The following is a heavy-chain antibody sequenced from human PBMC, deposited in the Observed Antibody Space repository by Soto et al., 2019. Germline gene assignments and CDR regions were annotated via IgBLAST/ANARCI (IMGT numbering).Heavy chain of an antibody. CDR3: ANWYSSGWGRFDY. Sequence: GGSLRLSCAVSGFTVSSKYMSWVRQAPGKGLEWVSLINRGGSISYADSVKGRFTISRDNSKNTLYLQMNSLRAEDTAVYYCANWYSSGWGRFDYWGQGTLVTVSS. CDR2: INRGGSI. CDR1: GFTVSSKY. V-gene: IGHV3-53*01. D-gene: IGHD6-19*01. J-gene: IGHJ4*02.